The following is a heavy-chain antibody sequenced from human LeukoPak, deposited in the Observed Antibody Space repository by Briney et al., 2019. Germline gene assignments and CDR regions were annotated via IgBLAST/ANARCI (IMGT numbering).Heavy chain of an antibody. Sequence: GASVKVSCKASGGTFSSYAISWVRQATGQGLEWMGGIIPIFGTANYAQKFQGRVTITADESTSTAYMELSSLRSEDTAVYYCARDTGYCSGGSCYSHDAFDIWGQGTMVTVSS. CDR1: GGTFSSYA. V-gene: IGHV1-69*13. CDR3: ARDTGYCSGGSCYSHDAFDI. J-gene: IGHJ3*02. D-gene: IGHD2-15*01. CDR2: IIPIFGTA.